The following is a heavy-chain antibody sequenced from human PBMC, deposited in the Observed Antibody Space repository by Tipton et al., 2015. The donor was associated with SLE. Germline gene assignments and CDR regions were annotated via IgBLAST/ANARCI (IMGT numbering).Heavy chain of an antibody. CDR2: ISNSGSSI. CDR1: EFTFSSYA. J-gene: IGHJ3*02. CDR3: AKITLNYSSGFDI. V-gene: IGHV3-23*01. Sequence: SLRLSCADSEFTFSSYAMSWVRQAPGKGLEWVSVISNSGSSIYYADSVKGRFTISRDNSKNTMYLQMNNLRAEDTAVYYCAKITLNYSSGFDIWGQGTMVTVSS. D-gene: IGHD2-21*01.